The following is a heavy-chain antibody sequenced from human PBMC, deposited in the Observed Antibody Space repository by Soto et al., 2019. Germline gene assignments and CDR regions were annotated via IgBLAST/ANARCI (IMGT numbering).Heavy chain of an antibody. CDR1: GFTFNTYG. J-gene: IGHJ6*02. CDR3: ARCDCTGAYCYSWPFNYGVDV. V-gene: IGHV3-33*08. D-gene: IGHD2-15*01. CDR2: IWYDGSNK. Sequence: QVQLVESGGGVVQPGGSLRLSCTTSGFTFNTYGMYWVRQAPGKGLEWVAIIWYDGSNKYYGDSVKGRFIISRDNSKNTLYLQKNSLRAEDTALYYCARCDCTGAYCYSWPFNYGVDVWGQGTTVTLSS.